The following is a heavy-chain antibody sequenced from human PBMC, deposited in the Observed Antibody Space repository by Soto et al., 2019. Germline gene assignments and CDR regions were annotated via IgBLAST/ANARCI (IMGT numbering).Heavy chain of an antibody. J-gene: IGHJ4*02. CDR1: TGSTNSFY. Sequence: QVQLQVSGPGLVKPSATLSLSCTVSTGSTNSFYWSWIRQPPGKGLQWLGYFFYTGSTNHNPSLRSRVTISLDMSSTQVSLRLSSVTAADTAMYYCARSRDGYNLNPIDQWGQGLLVTVSS. D-gene: IGHD5-12*01. V-gene: IGHV4-59*01. CDR2: FFYTGST. CDR3: ARSRDGYNLNPIDQ.